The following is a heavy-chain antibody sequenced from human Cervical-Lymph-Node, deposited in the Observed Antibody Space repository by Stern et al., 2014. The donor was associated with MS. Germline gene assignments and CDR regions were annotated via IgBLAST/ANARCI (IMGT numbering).Heavy chain of an antibody. Sequence: EVQLVESGAEVKKPGESLKISCEASGYLFDDYWIGWVRQMSGRGLELVAIIFPRDSNTRYSPSVQGQVPISADKSISTAYLPWSSQKPADPAMYSCARSPATPSGYDRFDYWGQGALVTVSS. J-gene: IGHJ4*02. CDR1: GYLFDDYW. V-gene: IGHV5-51*03. CDR2: IFPRDSNT. D-gene: IGHD5-12*01. CDR3: ARSPATPSGYDRFDY.